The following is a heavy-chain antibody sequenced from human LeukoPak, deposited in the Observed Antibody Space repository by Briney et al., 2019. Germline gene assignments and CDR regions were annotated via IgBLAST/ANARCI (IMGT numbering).Heavy chain of an antibody. J-gene: IGHJ4*02. V-gene: IGHV3-53*01. Sequence: GGSLRLSCAASGFIVSSNYMSWVRQAPGKGLEWVSVICNGGTTQYADSVKGRFTISRDDSRSTLYVQMNSLRAEDTAVYYCARTNYGDYPFVYWGQGTLVTVSS. D-gene: IGHD4-17*01. CDR2: ICNGGTT. CDR1: GFIVSSNY. CDR3: ARTNYGDYPFVY.